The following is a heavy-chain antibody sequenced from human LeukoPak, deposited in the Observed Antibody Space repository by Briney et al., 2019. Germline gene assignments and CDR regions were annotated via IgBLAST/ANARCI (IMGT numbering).Heavy chain of an antibody. Sequence: PGGSLRLSCATSGFTFITYAMSWVRQAPGKGLEWVSGISDSGISTYYADSVKGRFTISRDNAKNSLYLQMNSLRAEDTAVYYCARDLSGSWGYNWNDVPYYWGQGTLVTVSS. J-gene: IGHJ4*02. V-gene: IGHV3-23*01. D-gene: IGHD1-1*01. CDR1: GFTFITYA. CDR3: ARDLSGSWGYNWNDVPYY. CDR2: ISDSGIST.